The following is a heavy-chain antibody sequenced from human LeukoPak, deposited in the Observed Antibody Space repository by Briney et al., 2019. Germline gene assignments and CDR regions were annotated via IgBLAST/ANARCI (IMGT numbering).Heavy chain of an antibody. D-gene: IGHD3-10*01. J-gene: IGHJ6*03. CDR1: GFTFDDYA. CDR2: ISWNSGSI. CDR3: AKDYGDYYYYMDV. Sequence: GGSLRLSCAASGFTFDDYAMHWVRQAPGKGLEWVSGISWNSGSIGYADSMKGRFTISRDNAKNSLYLQMNSLRAEDTALYYCAKDYGDYYYYMDVWGKGTTVTVSS. V-gene: IGHV3-9*01.